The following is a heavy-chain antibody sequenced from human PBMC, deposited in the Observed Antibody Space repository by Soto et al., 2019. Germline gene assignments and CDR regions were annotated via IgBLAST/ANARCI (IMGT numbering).Heavy chain of an antibody. CDR3: ARDLSIAAAGTLGN. J-gene: IGHJ4*02. V-gene: IGHV3-33*01. CDR2: IWYDGSNK. CDR1: GLTFSSYG. D-gene: IGHD6-13*01. Sequence: GGSLRLSCAASGLTFSSYGMHWVRQAPGKGLEWVAVIWYDGSNKYYADSVKGRFTISRDNSKNTLYLQMNSLRAEDTAVYYCARDLSIAAAGTLGNWGQGTLVTVSS.